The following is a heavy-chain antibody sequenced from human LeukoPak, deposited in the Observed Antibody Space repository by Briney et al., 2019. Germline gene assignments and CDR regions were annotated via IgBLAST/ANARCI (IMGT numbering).Heavy chain of an antibody. Sequence: SQTLSLTCTVSGGSISSGDYYWGWIRQPPGQGLEWIGYIYYSGSTYYNPSLKSRVTISVDTSKNQFSLKLSSVTAADTAVYYCARVFTVVTPLYFDYWGQGTLVTVSS. CDR2: IYYSGST. V-gene: IGHV4-30-4*08. CDR3: ARVFTVVTPLYFDY. J-gene: IGHJ4*02. CDR1: GGSISSGDYY. D-gene: IGHD4-23*01.